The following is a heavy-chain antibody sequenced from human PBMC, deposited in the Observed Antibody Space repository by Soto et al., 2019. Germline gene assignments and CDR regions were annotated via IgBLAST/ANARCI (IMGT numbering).Heavy chain of an antibody. V-gene: IGHV3-21*06. CDR1: GFTFSSYS. Sequence: EVQLVESGGGLVKPGGSLRLSCVVSGFTFSSYSMNWVRQAPGKGLEWVSSISSGSNYTYYADSVKGRFTISRDNAKNSVYLQMHSLRAAATALYYCARDFKESQYYYYCMDVWGKGTTVTVSS. CDR2: ISSGSNYT. CDR3: ARDFKESQYYYYCMDV. D-gene: IGHD3-10*01. J-gene: IGHJ6*03.